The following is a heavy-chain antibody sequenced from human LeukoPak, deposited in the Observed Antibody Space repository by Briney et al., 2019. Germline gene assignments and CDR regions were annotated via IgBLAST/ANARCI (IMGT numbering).Heavy chain of an antibody. Sequence: SETLSLTCTVSGGSISSGGYYWTWIRQHPGKGLEWIGYIYYSVSTYYNPSLKTRVTISVDTSKRQFSLRLRSVTAAATAVYYCALGYCGGGSGYAREYFQQGGQGTLVTVS. CDR2: IYYSVST. V-gene: IGHV4-31*03. CDR3: ALGYCGGGSGYAREYFQQ. CDR1: GGSISSGGYY. D-gene: IGHD2-15*01. J-gene: IGHJ1*01.